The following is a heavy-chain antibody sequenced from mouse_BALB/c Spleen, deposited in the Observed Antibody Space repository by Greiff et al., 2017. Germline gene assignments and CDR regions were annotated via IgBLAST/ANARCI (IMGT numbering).Heavy chain of an antibody. J-gene: IGHJ4*01. D-gene: IGHD3-1*01. CDR2: IYPGGGYT. Sequence: QVQLQQSGAELVRPGTSVKISCKASGYTFTNYWLGWVKQRPGHGLEWIGDIYPGGGYTNYNEKFKGKATLTADTSSSTAYMQLSSLTSEDSAVYFCARRGYDNYAMDYWGQGTSVTVSS. CDR3: ARRGYDNYAMDY. V-gene: IGHV1-63*02. CDR1: GYTFTNYW.